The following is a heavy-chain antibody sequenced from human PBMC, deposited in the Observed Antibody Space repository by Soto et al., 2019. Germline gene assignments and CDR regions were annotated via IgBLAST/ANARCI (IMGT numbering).Heavy chain of an antibody. D-gene: IGHD2-21*02. CDR1: GDSIGGVGY. Sequence: SETLSLTCTVSGDSIGGVGYWSWIRQFPGRGLEWIGCISSSGSTYYNPALNNRISLSLDTSQNQFSPKLLSVTAADTAIYYCARSGVTGIVIPSHWFDPWGQGTLVTVSS. CDR2: ISSSGST. V-gene: IGHV4-31*03. J-gene: IGHJ5*02. CDR3: ARSGVTGIVIPSHWFDP.